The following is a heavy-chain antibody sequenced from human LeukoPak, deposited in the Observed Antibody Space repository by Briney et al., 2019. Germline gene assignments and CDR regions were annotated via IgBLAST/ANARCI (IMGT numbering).Heavy chain of an antibody. J-gene: IGHJ5*02. V-gene: IGHV1-69*06. CDR3: ARSDRVVGTTTLSA. D-gene: IGHD1-26*01. CDR2: IIPIFGTA. CDR1: GGTFSSYA. Sequence: ASVKVSCKASGGTFSSYAISWVRQAPGQGLEWMGGIIPIFGTANYAQKFQGRVTITADKSTSTAYMELSSLRSEDTAVYYCARSDRVVGTTTLSAWGQGTLITVSS.